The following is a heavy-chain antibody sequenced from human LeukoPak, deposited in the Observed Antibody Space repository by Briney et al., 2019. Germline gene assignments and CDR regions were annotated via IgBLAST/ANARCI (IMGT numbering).Heavy chain of an antibody. V-gene: IGHV3-74*01. D-gene: IGHD5-24*01. CDR1: GFTFSSYW. Sequence: GGSLRLSCAASGFTFSSYWIHWVRQAPGKGLVWVSRINGDGSSTDYADSVKGRFTISRDNAKNTLYLQMNSLRAEDTAVYYCARGYATRGRDSSVGFDYWGQGTLVTVSS. J-gene: IGHJ4*02. CDR3: ARGYATRGRDSSVGFDY. CDR2: INGDGSST.